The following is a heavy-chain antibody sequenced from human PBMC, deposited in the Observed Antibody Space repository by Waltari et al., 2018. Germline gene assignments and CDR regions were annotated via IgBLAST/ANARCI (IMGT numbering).Heavy chain of an antibody. CDR3: AKGWELHY. Sequence: EVQLVESGGGLVQPGRSLRLSCAASGFTFADYAMHWVRQAPGKGLEWVSGISWNSGSIGYADSVKGRFTISRDNAKNSLYLQMNSLRAEDTALYYCAKGWELHYWGQGTLVTVSS. V-gene: IGHV3-9*01. CDR2: ISWNSGSI. CDR1: GFTFADYA. J-gene: IGHJ4*02. D-gene: IGHD1-26*01.